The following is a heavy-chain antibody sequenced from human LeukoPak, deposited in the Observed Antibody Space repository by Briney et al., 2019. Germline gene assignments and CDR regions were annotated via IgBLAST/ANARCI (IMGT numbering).Heavy chain of an antibody. J-gene: IGHJ4*02. Sequence: SVTLSLTCTVSGGSISSYYWSWIWQPPGKGLEWIGSIYYSGDTNYNPSLRSRLTISLDTSKNQLSLKLSSVTAADTAVYYCARVLREGNYYGSGSYYKMGFDYWGQGTLVTVSS. D-gene: IGHD3-10*01. CDR1: GGSISSYY. CDR3: ARVLREGNYYGSGSYYKMGFDY. CDR2: IYYSGDT. V-gene: IGHV4-59*01.